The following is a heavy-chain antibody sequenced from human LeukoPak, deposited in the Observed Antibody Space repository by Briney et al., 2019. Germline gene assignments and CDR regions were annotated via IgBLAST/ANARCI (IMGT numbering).Heavy chain of an antibody. Sequence: SETLSLTCTVSGYSISSGYYWGWIRQPPGKGLEWIGSFYDSGNTYYNPSLKSRVTISVDTSKNQFSLKLSSVTAADTAVYYCARHVLLGGSSGSRPFDYWGQGTLVTVSS. CDR1: GYSISSGYY. D-gene: IGHD3-22*01. CDR2: FYDSGNT. J-gene: IGHJ4*02. CDR3: ARHVLLGGSSGSRPFDY. V-gene: IGHV4-38-2*02.